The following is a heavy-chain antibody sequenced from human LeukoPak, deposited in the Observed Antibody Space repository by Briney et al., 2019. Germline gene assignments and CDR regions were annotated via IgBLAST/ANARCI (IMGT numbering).Heavy chain of an antibody. CDR1: GFTFSRYS. CDR2: IAYTGTI. Sequence: PGGSLRLSCTASGFTFSRYSMNWVRQAPGRWLEWVAYIAYTGTIHYADSVRGRFAISRDNAKNSLYLQMNSLRAEDTAVYYCARDPHSLDYWGQGTRVTVSS. V-gene: IGHV3-48*01. CDR3: ARDPHSLDY. J-gene: IGHJ4*02.